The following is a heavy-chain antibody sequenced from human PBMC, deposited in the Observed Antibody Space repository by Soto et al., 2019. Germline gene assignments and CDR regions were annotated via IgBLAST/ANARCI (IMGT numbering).Heavy chain of an antibody. Sequence: GGSLRLSCAASGFTFSSYAMSWVRQAPGKGLEWVSAISGSGGSTYYADSVKGRFTISRDNSKNTLYLQMNSLRAEDTAVYYCAKETYYYDSSDPTDAFDIWGQGTMVTVSS. CDR1: GFTFSSYA. CDR2: ISGSGGST. J-gene: IGHJ3*02. V-gene: IGHV3-23*01. D-gene: IGHD3-22*01. CDR3: AKETYYYDSSDPTDAFDI.